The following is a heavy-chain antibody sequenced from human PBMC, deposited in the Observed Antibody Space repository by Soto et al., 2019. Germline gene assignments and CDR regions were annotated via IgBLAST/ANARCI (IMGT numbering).Heavy chain of an antibody. J-gene: IGHJ3*02. CDR2: IIPIFGTP. CDR1: GGNFNTYP. Sequence: QVQLEQSGAEVKRPGSSVKVSCKTSGGNFNTYPISWVRQAPGHRLEWMGKIIPIFGTPDYAQKFQGRVTINADEATTTVYMALRSLKSDDSAVYYCARDSRLWGSTGWKRENLFDIWGQGTMVTVSS. V-gene: IGHV1-69*18. CDR3: ARDSRLWGSTGWKRENLFDI. D-gene: IGHD3-16*01.